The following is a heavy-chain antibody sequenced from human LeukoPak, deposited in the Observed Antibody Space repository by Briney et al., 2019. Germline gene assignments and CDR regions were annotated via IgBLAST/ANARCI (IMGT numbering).Heavy chain of an antibody. D-gene: IGHD4-11*01. Sequence: SETLSLTCTVSGGSISSYYWSWIRQPPGKGLEWIGEINHSGSTNYNPSLKSRVTISVDTSKNQFSLKLSSVTAADTAVYYCARGHNSNYYYGMDVWGQGTTVTVSS. CDR3: ARGHNSNYYYGMDV. CDR2: INHSGST. V-gene: IGHV4-34*01. J-gene: IGHJ6*02. CDR1: GGSISSYY.